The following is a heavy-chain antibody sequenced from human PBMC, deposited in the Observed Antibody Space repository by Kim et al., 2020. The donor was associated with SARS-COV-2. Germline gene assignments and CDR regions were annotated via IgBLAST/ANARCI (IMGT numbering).Heavy chain of an antibody. V-gene: IGHV3-30*18. D-gene: IGHD6-6*01. CDR3: VKGYFEHSSSVDGFDI. J-gene: IGHJ3*02. CDR2: ISYDGSEE. CDR1: GFTFSNYG. Sequence: GGSLRLSCAASGFTFSNYGMHWVRQAPNKGLEWVGIISYDGSEEFYADSVKGRWSISRDNSRSMVYLQMNSLGPEDSALYFCVKGYFEHSSSVDGFDIWGQGTVVTVSS.